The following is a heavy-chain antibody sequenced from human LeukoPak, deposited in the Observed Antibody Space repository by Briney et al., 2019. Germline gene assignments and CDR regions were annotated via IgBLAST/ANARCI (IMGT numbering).Heavy chain of an antibody. CDR3: AISTYDY. CDR1: GFTFSSYG. J-gene: IGHJ4*02. Sequence: PGGSLRLSCAASGFTFSSYGMHWVRQAPGKGLEWVAFIRYDGSNKYYADSVKGRFTTSRDTPKNTLYLEMNNLRDEDTAVYYCAISTYDYWGQGTLVTVSS. CDR2: IRYDGSNK. D-gene: IGHD2-2*01. V-gene: IGHV3-30*02.